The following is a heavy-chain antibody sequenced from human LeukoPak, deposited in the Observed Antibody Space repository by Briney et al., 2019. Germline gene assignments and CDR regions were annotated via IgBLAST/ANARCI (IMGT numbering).Heavy chain of an antibody. CDR1: GYTFTAYY. CDR2: INPNSGGT. J-gene: IGHJ5*02. V-gene: IGHV1-2*06. Sequence: ASVKVSCKASGYTFTAYYIHWVRQAPGQGLEWMGRINPNSGGTNYAQNFQDRVTMTRDTSIGTAYMELNRLRSDDTAVYYSARVLGDPNWFDPWGQGTLVTVSS. CDR3: ARVLGDPNWFDP. D-gene: IGHD2-21*02.